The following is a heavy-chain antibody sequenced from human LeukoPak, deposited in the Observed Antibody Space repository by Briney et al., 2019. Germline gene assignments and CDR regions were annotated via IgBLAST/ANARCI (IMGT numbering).Heavy chain of an antibody. CDR2: IYPGDSDT. CDR1: GYSXTSYX. CDR3: ARLLNYYDSSGYMAY. Sequence: GYSXTSYXXGWGXQLPGKXXXXXGIIYPGDSDTRYSPSFQGQVTISADKSISTAYLQWSSLKASDTAMYYCARLLNYYDSSGYMAYWGQGTLVTVSS. J-gene: IGHJ4*02. D-gene: IGHD3-22*01. V-gene: IGHV5-51*01.